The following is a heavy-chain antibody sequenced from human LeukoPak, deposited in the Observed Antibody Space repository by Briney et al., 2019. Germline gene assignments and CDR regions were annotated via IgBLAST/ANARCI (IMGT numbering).Heavy chain of an antibody. J-gene: IGHJ4*02. CDR1: GFTFSSYA. D-gene: IGHD1-26*01. V-gene: IGHV3-23*01. CDR3: ARPRGSYLDY. Sequence: GGSLRLSCAASGFTFSSYAMSWVRQAPGKGLEWVSAISGSGGSTYYAGSVKGRFTISRDNSKNTLYLQMNSLRAEDTAVYYCARPRGSYLDYWGQGTLVTVSS. CDR2: ISGSGGST.